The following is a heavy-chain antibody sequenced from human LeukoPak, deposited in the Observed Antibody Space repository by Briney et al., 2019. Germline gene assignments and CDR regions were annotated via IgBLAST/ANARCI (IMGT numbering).Heavy chain of an antibody. CDR2: INAGSGNT. J-gene: IGHJ6*02. CDR3: ARDGRVATIAADYYYYGMDV. D-gene: IGHD5-12*01. CDR1: GYTFTSYA. Sequence: ASVKVSCKASGYTFTSYAMHWVRQAPGQRLEWMGWINAGSGNTKYSQKFQGRVTITRDTSASTAYMELSSLRSEDTAVYYCARDGRVATIAADYYYYGMDVWGQGTTVTVSS. V-gene: IGHV1-3*01.